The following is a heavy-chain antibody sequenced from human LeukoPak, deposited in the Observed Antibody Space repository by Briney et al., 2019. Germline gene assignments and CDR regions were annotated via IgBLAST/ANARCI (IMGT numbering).Heavy chain of an antibody. Sequence: SGGSLRLSCAASGFTFSSYSMNWVRQAPGKGLEWVSSISSSSSYIYYADSVKGRFTISRDNAKNSLYLQMNSLRAEDTAVYYCARDYTVTDPFDYWGQGTLVTVSS. V-gene: IGHV3-21*01. J-gene: IGHJ4*02. D-gene: IGHD4-17*01. CDR1: GFTFSSYS. CDR2: ISSSSSYI. CDR3: ARDYTVTDPFDY.